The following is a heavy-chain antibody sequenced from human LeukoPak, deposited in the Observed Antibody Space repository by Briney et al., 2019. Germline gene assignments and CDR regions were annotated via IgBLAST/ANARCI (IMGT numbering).Heavy chain of an antibody. Sequence: SETLSLTCTVSDDSITMYYWTWIRQPPGKGLEWIGYVDHTGSTRFNPSLHSRVSISRDTSKNFFSLRLRSVTAADTAVYFCARGRVSSSTWYSTYYYFFYMDFWGKGTTVTVSS. CDR1: DDSITMYY. V-gene: IGHV4-59*01. J-gene: IGHJ6*03. D-gene: IGHD4-11*01. CDR3: ARGRVSSSTWYSTYYYFFYMDF. CDR2: VDHTGST.